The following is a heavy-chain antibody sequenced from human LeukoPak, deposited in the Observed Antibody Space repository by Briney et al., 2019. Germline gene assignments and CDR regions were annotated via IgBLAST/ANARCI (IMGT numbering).Heavy chain of an antibody. Sequence: GGSLRLSCAASGFTFSDYNMRWIRQAPGKGLEWVSSISRSGSTKYYADSVKGRFTISRDNAKNSLFLQMNSLRAEDTALYYCARSRLSGSPTTGWFDPWGQGTLVTVSS. CDR1: GFTFSDYN. CDR3: ARSRLSGSPTTGWFDP. CDR2: ISRSGSTK. D-gene: IGHD3-10*01. J-gene: IGHJ5*02. V-gene: IGHV3-11*01.